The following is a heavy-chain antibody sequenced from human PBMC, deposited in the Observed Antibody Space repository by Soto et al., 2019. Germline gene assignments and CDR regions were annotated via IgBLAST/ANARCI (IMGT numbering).Heavy chain of an antibody. CDR1: GGTISSYY. J-gene: IGHJ4*02. V-gene: IGHV4-59*01. CDR2: IYYSGST. CDR3: GRYYGDYTKFDY. D-gene: IGHD4-17*01. Sequence: PSETLSLTCTVSGGTISSYYWSWIRQPPGKGLEWIGYIYYSGSTNYNPSLKSRVTISVDTSKNQFSLKLSSVTAADTAVYYCGRYYGDYTKFDYWGQGTLVTVSS.